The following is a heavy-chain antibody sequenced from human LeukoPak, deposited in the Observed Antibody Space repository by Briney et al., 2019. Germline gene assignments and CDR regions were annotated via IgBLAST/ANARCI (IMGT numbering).Heavy chain of an antibody. CDR2: IYTSGST. CDR1: GGSISSYY. Sequence: PSETLSLTCTVSGGSISSYYWSWIRQPAGKGLEWIGRIYTSGSTNYNPSLKSRVTISVDTSKKQISLRLSSVTAADTAVYYCTRTTPGSGWYDYWGQGTLVTVSS. D-gene: IGHD6-19*01. V-gene: IGHV4-4*07. J-gene: IGHJ4*02. CDR3: TRTTPGSGWYDY.